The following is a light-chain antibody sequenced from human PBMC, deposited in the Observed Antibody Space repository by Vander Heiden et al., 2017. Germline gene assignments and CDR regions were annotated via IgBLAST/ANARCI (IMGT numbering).Light chain of an antibody. CDR2: VNS. CDR1: SSNIGAGYD. J-gene: IGLJ3*02. V-gene: IGLV1-40*01. CDR3: QSYDSSMSCSRV. Sequence: QSVLTQPPSVSGAPGQRVTISCTGSSSNIGAGYDVHCNQKLPGTAPNLLIYVNSNRPSGVPDRVSCSKSGTSAALAITGLQAEEEADDYCQSYDSSMSCSRVFGGGTKLTVL.